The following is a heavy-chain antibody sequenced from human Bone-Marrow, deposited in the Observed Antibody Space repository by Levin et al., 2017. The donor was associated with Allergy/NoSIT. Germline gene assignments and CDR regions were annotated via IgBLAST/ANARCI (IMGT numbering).Heavy chain of an antibody. CDR3: ARQGHDHSALDI. CDR2: VYPGNSDT. Sequence: GESLKISCQGTGSSFNTYWVGWVRQMPGKGLEWMAMVYPGNSDTRYSPSLQGQVTVSADKSITTAYLQWSSLRASDTAMYYCARQGHDHSALDIWGKGTMVTVSS. J-gene: IGHJ3*02. CDR1: GSSFNTYW. D-gene: IGHD3-16*01. V-gene: IGHV5-51*01.